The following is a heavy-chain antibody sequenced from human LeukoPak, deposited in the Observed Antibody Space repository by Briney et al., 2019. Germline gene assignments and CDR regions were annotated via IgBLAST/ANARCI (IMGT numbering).Heavy chain of an antibody. V-gene: IGHV3-7*01. J-gene: IGHJ5*01. CDR1: GFTFTNYW. Sequence: GGSLRLSRIASGFTFTNYWMSWVRQAPGKGLEWVASIKEDGSDKRYVDAVECRFTISRDNTKNSLYVQMSSLRAEDTAMYYCARLKDAVTIFDCWGQGILVTVAS. D-gene: IGHD4-17*01. CDR2: IKEDGSDK. CDR3: ARLKDAVTIFDC.